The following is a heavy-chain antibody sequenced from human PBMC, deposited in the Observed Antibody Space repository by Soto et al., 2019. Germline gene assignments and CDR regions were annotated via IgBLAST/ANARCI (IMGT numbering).Heavy chain of an antibody. Sequence: GGSLILSCEASGFTFSDYGIHWVRQAPGKGLEWVAVISYDGSNKYYADSVKGRFTISRDNSKNTLYLQMNSLRAEDTAVYYCATNSRQQWLVPYFDYWGQGTLVTVS. CDR2: ISYDGSNK. CDR3: ATNSRQQWLVPYFDY. CDR1: GFTFSDYG. V-gene: IGHV3-30*03. D-gene: IGHD6-19*01. J-gene: IGHJ4*02.